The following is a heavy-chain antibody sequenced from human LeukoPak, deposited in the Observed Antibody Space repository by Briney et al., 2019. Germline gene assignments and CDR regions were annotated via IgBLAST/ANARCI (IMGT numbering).Heavy chain of an antibody. J-gene: IGHJ4*02. D-gene: IGHD1-26*01. Sequence: SETLSLTCTVSGGSISSSSYYWGWIRQPPGKGLEWIGSIYYSGSTYYNPSLKSRVTISVDTSKNQFSLKLSSVTAADTAVYYCARWGWELRDGVYWGQGTLVTVSS. CDR3: ARWGWELRDGVY. CDR1: GGSISSSSYY. V-gene: IGHV4-39*01. CDR2: IYYSGST.